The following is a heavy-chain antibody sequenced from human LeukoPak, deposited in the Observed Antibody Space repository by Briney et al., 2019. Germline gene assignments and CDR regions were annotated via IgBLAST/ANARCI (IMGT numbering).Heavy chain of an antibody. D-gene: IGHD6-13*01. CDR3: ARDHSAAAGTWWYYYYYGMDV. CDR1: GYTFGSYW. CDR2: INNDGSST. J-gene: IGHJ6*02. V-gene: IGHV3-74*01. Sequence: GGSLRLSCAASGYTFGSYWMYWVRQAPGKGLVWVSRINNDGSSTIYADSVKGRFTISRDNAKNTLYLQMNSLRDDDTAVYYCARDHSAAAGTWWYYYYYGMDVWGQGTTVTVSS.